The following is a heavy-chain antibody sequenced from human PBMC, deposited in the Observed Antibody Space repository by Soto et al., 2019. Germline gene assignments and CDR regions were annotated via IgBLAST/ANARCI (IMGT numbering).Heavy chain of an antibody. CDR3: ARARRGAPYYYTMDL. J-gene: IGHJ6*02. Sequence: GGSLRLSCIASGFTFSSYAMTWVRQAPGKGLEWVSDISGSGGITYYADPVKGRFTISRDNSKNTLNLQMNSLRADDTAVYYCARARRGAPYYYTMDLWGQGTTVTVSS. V-gene: IGHV3-23*01. D-gene: IGHD3-10*01. CDR2: ISGSGGIT. CDR1: GFTFSSYA.